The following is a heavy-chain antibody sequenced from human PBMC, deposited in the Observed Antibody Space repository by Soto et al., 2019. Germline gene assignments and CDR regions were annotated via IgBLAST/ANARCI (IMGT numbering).Heavy chain of an antibody. V-gene: IGHV4-31*03. CDR1: GGSISSGGYY. CDR3: ARDLWFGELVGESYGMDV. Sequence: QVQLQESGPGLVKPSQTLSLTCTVSGGSISSGGYYWSWIRQHPGKGLEWIGYIYYSGSTYYNPSLKSRVTISVDTSKNQFSLKLSSVTAADTAVYYCARDLWFGELVGESYGMDVWGQGTTVTVSS. J-gene: IGHJ6*02. CDR2: IYYSGST. D-gene: IGHD3-10*01.